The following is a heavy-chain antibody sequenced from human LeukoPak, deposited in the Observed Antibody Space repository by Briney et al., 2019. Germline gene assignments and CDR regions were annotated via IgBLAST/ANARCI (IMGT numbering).Heavy chain of an antibody. CDR2: IYYNGGT. D-gene: IGHD5-12*01. J-gene: IGHJ4*02. V-gene: IGHV4-59*01. CDR3: ARIVRRLERLNIGGSSDYATIYYFDY. Sequence: ASATLSLTCTVSGGSISSYDWGWIRQPPGKGLECIGNIYYNGGTNYSPSLKSRVTISGDTSENQFSLKLSSVTAADTAVYYCARIVRRLERLNIGGSSDYATIYYFDYWGQGTLVTVSS. CDR1: GGSISSYD.